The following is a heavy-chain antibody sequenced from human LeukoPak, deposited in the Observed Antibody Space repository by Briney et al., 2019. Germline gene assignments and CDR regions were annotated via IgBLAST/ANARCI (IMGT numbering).Heavy chain of an antibody. V-gene: IGHV1-46*01. Sequence: GASVKVSCKASGYTFTSYYMHWVRQAPGQGLEWMGIINPSGGSTSYAQKFQGRVTMTTGTSTSTAYMELRSLRSDDTAVYYCARVVTTVDPFKLEPLNFDYWGQGTLVTVSS. D-gene: IGHD4-23*01. J-gene: IGHJ4*02. CDR3: ARVVTTVDPFKLEPLNFDY. CDR2: INPSGGST. CDR1: GYTFTSYY.